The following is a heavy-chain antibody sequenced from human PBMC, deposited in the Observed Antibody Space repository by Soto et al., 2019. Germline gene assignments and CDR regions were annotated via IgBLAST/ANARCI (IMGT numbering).Heavy chain of an antibody. D-gene: IGHD5-18*01. Sequence: GGSLRLSCAASGFTFSSYGMHWVRQAPGKGLDWVAVIWYDGSNKYYADSVKGRFTISRDNSKNTLYLQMNSLRAEDTAVYYCARDGGYSYGYDYYYGMDVWGQGTTVTVSS. CDR1: GFTFSSYG. J-gene: IGHJ6*02. V-gene: IGHV3-33*01. CDR3: ARDGGYSYGYDYYYGMDV. CDR2: IWYDGSNK.